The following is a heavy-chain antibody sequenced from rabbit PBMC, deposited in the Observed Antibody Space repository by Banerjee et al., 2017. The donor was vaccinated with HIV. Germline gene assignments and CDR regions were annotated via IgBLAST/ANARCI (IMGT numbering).Heavy chain of an antibody. D-gene: IGHD4-1*01. CDR1: GFSFSSSYW. J-gene: IGHJ4*01. V-gene: IGHV1S45*01. Sequence: QEQLEESGGDLVKPEGSLTLTCTASGFSFSSSYWICWVRQAPGKGLEWIACIYAGSSGRIYYASWAKGRFTISKTSSTTVTLQMTSLTAADTATYFCARDLAGVIGWNFGLWGPGTLVTVS. CDR3: ARDLAGVIGWNFGL. CDR2: IYAGSSGRI.